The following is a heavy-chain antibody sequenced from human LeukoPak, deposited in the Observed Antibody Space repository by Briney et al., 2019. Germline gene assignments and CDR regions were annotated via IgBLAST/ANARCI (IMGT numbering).Heavy chain of an antibody. Sequence: GGSLRLSCAASGFTFSSYSMNWVRQAPGRGLEWVSSISSSSSYIYYADSVKGRLTISRDNAKNSLYLQMNSLRAEDTAVYYCALRAYSSGPAAYWGQGTLVTVSS. V-gene: IGHV3-21*01. CDR1: GFTFSSYS. D-gene: IGHD6-19*01. J-gene: IGHJ4*02. CDR3: ALRAYSSGPAAY. CDR2: ISSSSSYI.